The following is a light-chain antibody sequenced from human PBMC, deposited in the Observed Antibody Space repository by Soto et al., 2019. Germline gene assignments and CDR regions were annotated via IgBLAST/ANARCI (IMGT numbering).Light chain of an antibody. CDR1: SSDVGGYDY. J-gene: IGLJ1*01. CDR3: SSYTSSSLYV. Sequence: QPVLTQPASVSVSPGQSITISCTGTSSDVGGYDYVSWYQHHPGKAPKLMIYDVSNRPSGVSNRFSGSKSGNTASLTISGLQAEDEADYYCSSYTSSSLYVFGTGTKVTVL. CDR2: DVS. V-gene: IGLV2-14*03.